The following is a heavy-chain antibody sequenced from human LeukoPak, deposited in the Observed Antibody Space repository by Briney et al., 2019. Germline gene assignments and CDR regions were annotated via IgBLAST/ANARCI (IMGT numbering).Heavy chain of an antibody. V-gene: IGHV3-23*01. D-gene: IGHD3-10*01. CDR1: GFTFSIYA. CDR3: AKVSMVRGVTVDYFDY. Sequence: TGGSLRLFCAASGFTFSIYAMRCARQAPGKGLEWVSAISGSGGSTYYADSVKGRFTISRDNSKNTLYLQMNSLRAEDTAVYYCAKVSMVRGVTVDYFDYWGQGTLVTVSS. J-gene: IGHJ4*02. CDR2: ISGSGGST.